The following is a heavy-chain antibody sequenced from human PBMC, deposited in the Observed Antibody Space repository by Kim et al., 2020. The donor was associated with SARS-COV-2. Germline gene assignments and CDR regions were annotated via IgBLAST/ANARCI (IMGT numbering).Heavy chain of an antibody. CDR2: ISWNSGSI. CDR1: GFTFDDYA. CDR3: AKDIEYSSSWGGGYYYGMDV. D-gene: IGHD6-13*01. V-gene: IGHV3-9*01. Sequence: GGSLRLSCAASGFTFDDYAMHWVRQAPGKGLEWVSGISWNSGSIGYADSVKGRFTISRDNAKNSLYLQMNSLRAEDTALYYCAKDIEYSSSWGGGYYYGMDVWGQGTTVTVSS. J-gene: IGHJ6*02.